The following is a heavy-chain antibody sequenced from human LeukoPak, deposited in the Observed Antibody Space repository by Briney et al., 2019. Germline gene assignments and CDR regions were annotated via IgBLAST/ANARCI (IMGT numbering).Heavy chain of an antibody. CDR3: ARGGEIPHYDFWSGYYGPYCFDY. CDR2: INPSGGST. CDR1: GYTFTSYY. V-gene: IGHV1-46*01. Sequence: ASVKVSCKASGYTFTSYYMHWVRQAPGQGLEWMGIINPSGGSTSYAQKFQGRVTMTRDASTSTVYMELSSLRSEDTAVYYCARGGEIPHYDFWSGYYGPYCFDYWGQGTLVTVSS. D-gene: IGHD3-3*01. J-gene: IGHJ4*02.